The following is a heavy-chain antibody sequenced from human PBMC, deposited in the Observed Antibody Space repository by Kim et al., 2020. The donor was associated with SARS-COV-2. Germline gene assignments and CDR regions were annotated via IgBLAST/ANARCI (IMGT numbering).Heavy chain of an antibody. J-gene: IGHJ6*02. D-gene: IGHD2-2*01. CDR1: GFTFSSYG. Sequence: GGSLRLSCAASGFTFSSYGMHWVRQAPGKGLEWVAVISYDGSGKYYADSVKGRFTISRDNSKNTLYLQMNSLRAEDTAVYYCAKDQDIVIVPPTLFGMDVWGQGTTVTVSS. V-gene: IGHV3-30-3*01. CDR3: AKDQDIVIVPPTLFGMDV. CDR2: ISYDGSGK.